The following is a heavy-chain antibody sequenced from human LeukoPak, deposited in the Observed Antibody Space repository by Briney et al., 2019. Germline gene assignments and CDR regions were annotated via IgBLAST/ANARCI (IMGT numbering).Heavy chain of an antibody. D-gene: IGHD3-9*01. V-gene: IGHV3-30*18. Sequence: GSLRLSCAASGFTFSSYGMHWVRQAPGKGLEWVAVISYDGSNKYYADSVKGRFTISRDNSKNTLYLQVNSLRAEDTAVYYCAKDHSYYDILTGYLDYWGQGTLVTVSS. J-gene: IGHJ4*02. CDR2: ISYDGSNK. CDR1: GFTFSSYG. CDR3: AKDHSYYDILTGYLDY.